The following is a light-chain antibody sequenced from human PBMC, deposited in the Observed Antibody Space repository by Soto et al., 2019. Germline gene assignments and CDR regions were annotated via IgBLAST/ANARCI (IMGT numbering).Light chain of an antibody. Sequence: QSALTQPASVSGSPGQSMTISCTGTSSDVGSGNFVSWFQQHPGKAPKLMIYEVTNRPSGVSYRFSGSKSGNTASLTISGPQAEGEGDYYCSSLTTPNPWVFGGGTKPPVL. V-gene: IGLV2-14*01. CDR1: SSDVGSGNF. CDR2: EVT. J-gene: IGLJ3*02. CDR3: SSLTTPNPWV.